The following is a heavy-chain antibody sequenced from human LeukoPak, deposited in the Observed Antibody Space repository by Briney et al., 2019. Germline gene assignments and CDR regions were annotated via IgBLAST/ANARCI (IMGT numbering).Heavy chain of an antibody. CDR1: GFTFSSDA. V-gene: IGHV3-23*01. D-gene: IGHD3-10*01. Sequence: GGSLRLSCAVSGFTFSSDAMSWVRRAPGKGLEWVSVISGGGGTTYYSDSVKGRFTISRDNSKNTLYLQMNSLRAEDTAVYYCAKASTFGELNRPFDYWGQGTLVTVSS. CDR2: ISGGGGTT. J-gene: IGHJ4*02. CDR3: AKASTFGELNRPFDY.